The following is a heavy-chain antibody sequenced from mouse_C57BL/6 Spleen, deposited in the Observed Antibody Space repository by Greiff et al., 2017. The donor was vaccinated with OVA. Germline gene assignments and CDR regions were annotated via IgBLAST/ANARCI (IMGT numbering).Heavy chain of an antibody. V-gene: IGHV14-4*01. Sequence: EVELQQSGAELVRPGASVKLSCTASGFNIKDDYMHWVKQRPEQGLEWIGWIDPENGDTEYASKFQGKATITADTSSNTAYLQLSSLTSEDTDVYYCTTLIYYYGSSPLFDYWGQGTTLTVSS. J-gene: IGHJ2*01. CDR3: TTLIYYYGSSPLFDY. CDR2: IDPENGDT. CDR1: GFNIKDDY. D-gene: IGHD1-1*01.